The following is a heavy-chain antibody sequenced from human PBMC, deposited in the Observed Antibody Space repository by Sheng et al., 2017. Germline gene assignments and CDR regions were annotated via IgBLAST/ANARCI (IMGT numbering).Heavy chain of an antibody. Sequence: EVQVVESGGGLVQPGGSLRLSCAASGFTFSSFWMSWVRQAPGKGLEWVANIRPDGSEKYYVDSVKGRFTISRDNAKNSLYLQMNSLRAEDMAVYYCARGQTRFDPWGQGTLVTVSS. J-gene: IGHJ5*02. CDR2: IRPDGSEK. CDR1: GFTFSSFW. V-gene: IGHV3-7*01. CDR3: ARGQTRFDP.